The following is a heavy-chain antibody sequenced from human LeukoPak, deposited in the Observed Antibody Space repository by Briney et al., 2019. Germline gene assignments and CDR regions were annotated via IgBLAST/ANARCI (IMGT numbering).Heavy chain of an antibody. CDR3: ATDNYGTLDY. CDR1: GYTFTAYY. D-gene: IGHD3-10*01. CDR2: IDPRSGAT. J-gene: IGHJ4*02. Sequence: ASVKVSCKASGYTFTAYYIHWVRRAPGQGLEWMAWIDPRSGATKCTQKFQGRVTMTRDTSITTFYLELNGLTFDDTAVYYCATDNYGTLDYWGQGTLVTVSS. V-gene: IGHV1-2*02.